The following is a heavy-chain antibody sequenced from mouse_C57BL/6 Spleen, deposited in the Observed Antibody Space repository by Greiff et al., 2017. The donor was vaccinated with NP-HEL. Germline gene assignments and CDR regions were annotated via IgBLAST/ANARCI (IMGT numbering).Heavy chain of an antibody. CDR2: IDPSDSYT. CDR3: LTAYAMDY. J-gene: IGHJ4*01. CDR1: GYTFTSYW. Sequence: VQLQQPGAELVKPGASVKLSCKASGYTFTSYWMQWVKQRPGQGLEWIGEIDPSDSYTNYNQKFKGKATLTVDTSSSSTYMQLSSLTSEDSAVYYCLTAYAMDYWGQGTSVTVSS. V-gene: IGHV1-50*01.